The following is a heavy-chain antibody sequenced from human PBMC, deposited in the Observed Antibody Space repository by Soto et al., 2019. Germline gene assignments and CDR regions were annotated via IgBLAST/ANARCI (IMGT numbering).Heavy chain of an antibody. CDR1: GGSFSGYY. D-gene: IGHD2-21*02. V-gene: IGHV4-34*01. Sequence: SEALSLTCAVYGGSFSGYYWSWIRQPPGKGLEWIGEINHSGSTNYNPSLKSRVTISVDTSKNQFSLKLSSVTAADTAVYYCARGQKVVTRSKIYYFDYWGQGTLVTVSS. CDR2: INHSGST. J-gene: IGHJ4*02. CDR3: ARGQKVVTRSKIYYFDY.